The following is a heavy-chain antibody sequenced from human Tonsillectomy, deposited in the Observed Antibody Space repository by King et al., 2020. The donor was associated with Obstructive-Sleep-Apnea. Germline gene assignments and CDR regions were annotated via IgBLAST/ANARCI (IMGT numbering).Heavy chain of an antibody. J-gene: IGHJ4*02. Sequence: VQLVESGAEVKKPGASVKVSCKASGYTFTGYYMHWVRQAPGQGLEWMGWCNPNSGGTNYAQKFQGRVTMTRDTSLSTAYMGLSRLISDDTAVYYCARVLWFGELPYFDYWGQGTLVTVSS. CDR2: CNPNSGGT. CDR1: GYTFTGYY. CDR3: ARVLWFGELPYFDY. V-gene: IGHV1-2*02. D-gene: IGHD3-10*01.